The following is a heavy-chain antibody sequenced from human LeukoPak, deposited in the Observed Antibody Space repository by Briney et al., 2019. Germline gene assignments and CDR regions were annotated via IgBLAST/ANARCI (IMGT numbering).Heavy chain of an antibody. CDR2: IISSGSTI. D-gene: IGHD3-10*02. J-gene: IGHJ6*04. V-gene: IGHV3-48*03. CDR3: AELGITMIGGV. CDR1: GFTFSSYE. Sequence: PGGSLRLSCAASGFTFSSYEMNWVRQAPGKGLERVSYIISSGSTIYYVDSVKGRFTISRDNAKNSLYLQMNSLRAEDTAVYYCAELGITMIGGVWGKGTTVTIPS.